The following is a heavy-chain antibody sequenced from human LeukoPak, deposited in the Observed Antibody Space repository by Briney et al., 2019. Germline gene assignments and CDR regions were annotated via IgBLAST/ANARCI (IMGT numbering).Heavy chain of an antibody. CDR2: ISYDGSNK. CDR1: GFTFSSYA. D-gene: IGHD6-6*01. CDR3: AGVPRAALAYYFDY. Sequence: GGSLRLSCTASGFTFSSYAMNWVRQAPGKGLEWVAVISYDGSNKYYADSVKGRFTISRDNSKNTLYLQMNSLRAEDTAVYYCAGVPRAALAYYFDYWGQGTMVTVSS. V-gene: IGHV3-30-3*01. J-gene: IGHJ4*02.